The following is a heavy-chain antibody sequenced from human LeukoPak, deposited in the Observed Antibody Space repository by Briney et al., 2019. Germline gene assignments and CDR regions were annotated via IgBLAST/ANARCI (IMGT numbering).Heavy chain of an antibody. CDR2: IYLGDSDT. CDR1: GYSFTSYW. D-gene: IGHD3-10*01. Sequence: GESLKISCKGSGYSFTSYWIGWVRQMPGKGLEWMGIIYLGDSDTRYSPSFQGQVTISADKSISTAYLQWSCLKASDTAMYYCARRGLYYYGSGSYYFDYWGQGTLVTVSS. J-gene: IGHJ4*02. V-gene: IGHV5-51*01. CDR3: ARRGLYYYGSGSYYFDY.